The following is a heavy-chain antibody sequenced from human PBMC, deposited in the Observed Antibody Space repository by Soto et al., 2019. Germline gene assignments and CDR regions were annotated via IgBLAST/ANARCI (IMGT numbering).Heavy chain of an antibody. CDR2: ISGSGGTT. CDR1: GFTFNKYA. CDR3: AKGDRSYCGADCYSDH. D-gene: IGHD2-21*02. V-gene: IGHV3-23*01. Sequence: GGSLRLSCAASGFTFNKYAMNWVRQAPGKGLEWVSGISGSGGTTYYADSVKGRFTISRDNSRNTLYLQMISLRAGDTAVYYCAKGDRSYCGADCYSDHWGQGTLVTVSS. J-gene: IGHJ5*02.